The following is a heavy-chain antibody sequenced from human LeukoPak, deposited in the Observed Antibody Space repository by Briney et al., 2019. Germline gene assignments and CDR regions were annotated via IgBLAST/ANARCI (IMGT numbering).Heavy chain of an antibody. V-gene: IGHV1-18*01. CDR1: GYTFTNYG. CDR2: ISAYNGDT. Sequence: GASVKVSCKASGYTFTNYGINWVRQAPGQGLEWVGWISAYNGDTIYARRLQGRVTMTTDTSTSTAYMELRSLGSDDTAVYYCAKAGSSEAFDIWGQGTMVTVSS. D-gene: IGHD6-6*01. CDR3: AKAGSSEAFDI. J-gene: IGHJ3*02.